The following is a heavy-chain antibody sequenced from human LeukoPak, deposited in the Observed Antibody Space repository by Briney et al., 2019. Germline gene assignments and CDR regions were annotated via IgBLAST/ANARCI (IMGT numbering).Heavy chain of an antibody. J-gene: IGHJ6*02. CDR3: ARHWPGEVSGHYYYGMDV. D-gene: IGHD5/OR15-5a*01. CDR2: IYPGDSDT. CDR1: GYSFTSYW. Sequence: GESLQISCKGSGYSFTSYWIGWVRQMPGKGLEWMGIIYPGDSDTRYSPSFQGQVTISAGKSISTAYLQWSSLKASDTAMYYCARHWPGEVSGHYYYGMDVWGQGTTVTVSS. V-gene: IGHV5-51*01.